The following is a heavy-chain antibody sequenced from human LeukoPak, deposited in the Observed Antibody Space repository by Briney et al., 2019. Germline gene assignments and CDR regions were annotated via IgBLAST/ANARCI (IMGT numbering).Heavy chain of an antibody. V-gene: IGHV3-21*01. CDR3: ARLHYYGKNYAMDV. J-gene: IGHJ6*02. D-gene: IGHD3-10*01. Sequence: GGSLRLSCAASGFTFSSYSMDWVRQAPGKGLEWVSSISGSSSFIFYADSVKGRFTISSDNAKNSLYLQMNSLRAEDTAVYYCARLHYYGKNYAMDVWGQGTTVTVSS. CDR2: ISGSSSFI. CDR1: GFTFSSYS.